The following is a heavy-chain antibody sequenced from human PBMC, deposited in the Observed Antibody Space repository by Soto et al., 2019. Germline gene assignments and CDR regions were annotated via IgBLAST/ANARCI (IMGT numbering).Heavy chain of an antibody. CDR2: INHSGST. V-gene: IGHV4-34*01. J-gene: IGHJ4*02. Sequence: KPSETLSLTCAVYGGSFSGYYWSWIRQPPGKGLEWIGEINHSGSTNYNPSLKSRVTISVDTSKNQFSLKLSSVTAADTAVYYCARAAAAGTKNWGQGTLVTVSS. CDR3: ARAAAAGTKN. CDR1: GGSFSGYY. D-gene: IGHD6-13*01.